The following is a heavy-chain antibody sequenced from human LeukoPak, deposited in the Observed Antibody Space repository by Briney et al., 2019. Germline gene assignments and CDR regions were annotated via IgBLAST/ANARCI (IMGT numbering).Heavy chain of an antibody. J-gene: IGHJ4*02. D-gene: IGHD3-22*01. CDR1: GFTFSTYS. Sequence: GGSLRLSCAASGFTFSTYSMSWVRQAPGKGLEWVSGISASGGSTYYADSVKGRFTISRDNAKNSLYLQMNSLRAEDTAVYYCAGDSSGYCDYWGQGTLVTVSS. CDR3: AGDSSGYCDY. CDR2: ISASGGST. V-gene: IGHV3-23*01.